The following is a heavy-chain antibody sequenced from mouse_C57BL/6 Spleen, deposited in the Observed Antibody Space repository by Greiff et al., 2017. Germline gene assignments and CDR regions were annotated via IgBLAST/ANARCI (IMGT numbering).Heavy chain of an antibody. D-gene: IGHD4-1*01. J-gene: IGHJ3*01. CDR2: IYPGDGAT. CDR3: ARGGPGTGRFAY. Sequence: QVQLQQSGPELVTPGASVKISCKASGYAFSSSWMNWVKQRPGKGLEWIGRIYPGDGATNYNGKFKGKATLTADKSASTAYMQLSSLTSEDSAVYVCARGGPGTGRFAYWGQGTLVTVSA. CDR1: GYAFSSSW. V-gene: IGHV1-82*01.